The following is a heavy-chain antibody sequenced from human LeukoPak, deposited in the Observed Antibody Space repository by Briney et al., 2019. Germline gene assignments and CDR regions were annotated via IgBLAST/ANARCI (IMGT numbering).Heavy chain of an antibody. V-gene: IGHV1-18*01. CDR1: GYTFTSYG. J-gene: IGHJ4*02. CDR3: ARDPTIAAAGSGY. Sequence: ASVKLSCKASGYTFTSYGISWVRQAPGQGLESMGWISAYNGNTNYAQKLQGRVTMTTHTSTSTAYRELRGLRSDDTAVYYCARDPTIAAAGSGYGGQGTLVTVS. CDR2: ISAYNGNT. D-gene: IGHD6-13*01.